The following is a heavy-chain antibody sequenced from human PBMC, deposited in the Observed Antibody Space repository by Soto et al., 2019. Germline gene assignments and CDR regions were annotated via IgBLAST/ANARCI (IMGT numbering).Heavy chain of an antibody. J-gene: IGHJ4*02. CDR3: AREYTYGSNFFDC. CDR1: GGSISSAAYY. CDR2: ISHSGST. Sequence: QLQLQESGPGLVKPSQTLSLSCTVSGGSISSAAYYWSWIRQHPGKGLEWIGYISHSGSTYYTPSLKSRVIISADTSKTQFSLNLTSVTPADTAVYYCAREYTYGSNFFDCWGQGALVTVSS. D-gene: IGHD5-18*01. V-gene: IGHV4-31*03.